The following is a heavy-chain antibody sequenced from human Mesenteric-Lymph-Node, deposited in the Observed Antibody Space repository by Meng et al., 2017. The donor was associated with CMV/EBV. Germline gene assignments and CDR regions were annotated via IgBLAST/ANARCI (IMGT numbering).Heavy chain of an antibody. D-gene: IGHD5-18*01. CDR3: ARDAYSYGLGWFDP. CDR1: GGFRSSDY. Sequence: SETLSLTCTVSGGFRSSDYWSWIRQPPGKGLEWIRYVYYSGSTKYNPSLKSRVSMSVHTSKNQVSLEVNSVTAADTAVYYCARDAYSYGLGWFDPWGQGILVTVSS. V-gene: IGHV4-59*01. J-gene: IGHJ5*02. CDR2: VYYSGST.